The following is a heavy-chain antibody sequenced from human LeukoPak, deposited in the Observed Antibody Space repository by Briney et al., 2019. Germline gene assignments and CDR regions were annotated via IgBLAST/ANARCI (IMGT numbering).Heavy chain of an antibody. V-gene: IGHV3-23*01. Sequence: GGSLRLSCAASGFTFSTYAMSWVRQAPGKGLEWVSVISGSGGSTYYADSVKGRFTISRDNAKNSLYLQMNSLRAEDTAVYYCARGNYHAMDVWGQGTTVTVSS. CDR1: GFTFSTYA. CDR2: ISGSGGST. CDR3: ARGNYHAMDV. J-gene: IGHJ6*02.